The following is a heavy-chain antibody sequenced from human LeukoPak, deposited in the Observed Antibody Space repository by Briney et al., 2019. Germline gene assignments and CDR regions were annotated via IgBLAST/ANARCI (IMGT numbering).Heavy chain of an antibody. CDR1: GYTFTSYG. D-gene: IGHD6-19*01. Sequence: ASVRVSCTASGYTFTSYGISWVRQAPGQGLERMGWISAYNGNTNYAQKLQGRVTITTDTSTSTAYMELRSLRSDDTAVYYCARYSSGWYKDYWGQGTLVTVSS. CDR2: ISAYNGNT. V-gene: IGHV1-18*01. J-gene: IGHJ4*02. CDR3: ARYSSGWYKDY.